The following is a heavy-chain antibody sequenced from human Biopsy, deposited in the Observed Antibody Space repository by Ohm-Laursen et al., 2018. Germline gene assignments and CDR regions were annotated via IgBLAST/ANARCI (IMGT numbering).Heavy chain of an antibody. J-gene: IGHJ4*02. CDR3: ARGRRTSGWPYFAN. CDR2: IYSGGDT. Sequence: TLSLTCTVSGDSLTSGPENWSWIRQPPGQGLEYIGFIYSGGDTTYNPSLQNRVTMSVDTSKNQFSLKLSSVIAADTAVYYRARGRRTSGWPYFANWGQGTLVIVSS. D-gene: IGHD6-19*01. V-gene: IGHV4-61*01. CDR1: GDSLTSGPEN.